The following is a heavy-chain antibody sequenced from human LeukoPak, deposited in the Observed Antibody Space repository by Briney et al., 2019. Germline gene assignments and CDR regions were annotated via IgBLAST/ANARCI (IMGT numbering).Heavy chain of an antibody. V-gene: IGHV4-59*01. CDR2: IYYSGST. CDR1: GGSISSYY. J-gene: IGHJ4*02. Sequence: SETLSLTCTVSGGSISSYYWSWIRQPPGKGLEWIGYIYYSGSTNYNPSLKSRVTISVDTSKNQFSLKLSSVTAAATAVYYCAGGGLGTSEHPLDYWGQGTLVTVSS. CDR3: AGGGLGTSEHPLDY. D-gene: IGHD1-1*01.